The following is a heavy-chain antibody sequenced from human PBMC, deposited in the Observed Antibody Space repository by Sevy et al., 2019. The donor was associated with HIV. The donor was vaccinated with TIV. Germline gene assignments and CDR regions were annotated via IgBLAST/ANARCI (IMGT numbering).Heavy chain of an antibody. CDR1: GFTFRSYS. D-gene: IGHD1-20*01. CDR3: ARPTSGLSEYEPLDNARFYGMDV. V-gene: IGHV3-21*01. J-gene: IGHJ6*02. CDR2: ITSSSSFI. Sequence: GGSLRLSCAASGFTFRSYSMNWVRQAPGRGLEWVSSITSSSSFIFYADSVKGRFTMSRDNAKNSLLLQMNSLRAEDTAAYYCARPTSGLSEYEPLDNARFYGMDVWGQGTTVTVSS.